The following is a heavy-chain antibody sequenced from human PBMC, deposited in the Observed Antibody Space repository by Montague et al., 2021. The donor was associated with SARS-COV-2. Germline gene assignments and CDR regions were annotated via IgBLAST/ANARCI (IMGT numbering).Heavy chain of an antibody. V-gene: IGHV4-34*01. J-gene: IGHJ6*03. D-gene: IGHD3-10*01. CDR3: ARLGDGVVPTPILGVGPYYSYYYMDV. CDR1: GGPFSTYS. CDR2: IHHGGST. Sequence: SETLSLTCAVHGGPFSTYSLNWIRQPPGKGLEWIGEIHHGGSTNYNSSLKSRVTISADTSKNQFSLKLTSVAAADTAVYYCARLGDGVVPTPILGVGPYYSYYYMDVWGKGTTVTVSS.